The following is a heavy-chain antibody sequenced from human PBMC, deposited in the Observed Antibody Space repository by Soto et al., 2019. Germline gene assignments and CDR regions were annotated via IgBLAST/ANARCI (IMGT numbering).Heavy chain of an antibody. CDR2: ISFDGSNK. CDR1: GFTFSTYG. D-gene: IGHD6-19*01. V-gene: IGHV3-30*18. J-gene: IGHJ4*02. Sequence: QVQLVESGGGVVQPGRSLRLSCAASGFTFSTYGIHWVRQAPGKGLEWVAVISFDGSNKYYADSVKGRFTISRDNSKNTLYLQMNSLRTEDTAVYYCAKEWATSSAAYCFDYWGQGTLVTVSS. CDR3: AKEWATSSAAYCFDY.